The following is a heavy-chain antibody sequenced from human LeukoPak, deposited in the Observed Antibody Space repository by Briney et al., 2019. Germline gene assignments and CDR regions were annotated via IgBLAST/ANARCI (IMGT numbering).Heavy chain of an antibody. CDR1: GFTFSDHY. CDR3: ARNKRRFDQ. V-gene: IGHV3-11*01. CDR2: ISNRGYST. Sequence: PGGSLRLSCAASGFTFSDHYMSWIRQTPGEGLEWVSYISNRGYSTYYADSVKGRFTISRDNAKNSLYLEMQSLRAEDTAVYYCARNKRRFDQWGQETVVTVSS. J-gene: IGHJ4*02. D-gene: IGHD1/OR15-1a*01.